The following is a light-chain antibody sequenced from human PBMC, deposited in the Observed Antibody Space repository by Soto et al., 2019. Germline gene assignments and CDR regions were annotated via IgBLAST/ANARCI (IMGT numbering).Light chain of an antibody. CDR3: CSSAGAIIVL. V-gene: IGLV2-23*01. CDR1: SDVGSYNL. J-gene: IGLJ2*01. Sequence: QSALTQPASVSGSPGQSITISCTSDVGSYNLVSWYQQHPGKAPKLIIYEGTERPSGVSNRFSGCGSGNTASLTISGLQAEDEADYYCCSSAGAIIVLFGGGTKLTVL. CDR2: EGT.